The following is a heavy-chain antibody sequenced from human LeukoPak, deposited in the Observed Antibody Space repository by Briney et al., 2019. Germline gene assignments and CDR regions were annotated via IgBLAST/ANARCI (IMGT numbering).Heavy chain of an antibody. D-gene: IGHD6-13*01. J-gene: IGHJ6*03. CDR3: SGVVGLAEYSSSWNAGYYYYMDV. CDR2: IIPIFGTA. CDR1: GGTFSSYA. V-gene: IGHV1-69*05. Sequence: SVEVSCKASGGTFSSYAISWVRQAPGPGREWMGGIIPIFGTANYEQKFQDRVPITTDKSTSTAQMDLNILTVKATAVYYCSGVVGLAEYSSSWNAGYYYYMDVWGKGNTVTVSS.